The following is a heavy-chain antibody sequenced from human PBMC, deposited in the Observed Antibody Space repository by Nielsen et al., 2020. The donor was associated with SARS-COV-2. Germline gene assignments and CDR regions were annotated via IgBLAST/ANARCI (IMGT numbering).Heavy chain of an antibody. CDR1: GYKFTTYW. Sequence: GESLKISCQASGYKFTTYWIGWVRQMPGRGLEWMGVINPGDSDTRYSPSFQGQVTISADNSITTAYLQWSSLKASDTAMYYCARAAMVRGVIFAFDIWGQGTMVTVSS. D-gene: IGHD3-10*01. CDR3: ARAAMVRGVIFAFDI. CDR2: INPGDSDT. V-gene: IGHV5-51*01. J-gene: IGHJ3*02.